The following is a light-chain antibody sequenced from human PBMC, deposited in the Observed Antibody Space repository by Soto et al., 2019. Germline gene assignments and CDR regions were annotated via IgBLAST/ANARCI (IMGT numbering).Light chain of an antibody. V-gene: IGKV1-33*01. J-gene: IGKJ4*01. CDR3: QQYDNLLALT. Sequence: DIQMTQSPSSLSASVGDRVTIACQASQDISKYLNWYQFRPGQPPKLLIYDASNLETGVPSRFRGSGSGTHFSLTITSLQPEDVATYYCQQYDNLLALTFGGGTKVQIK. CDR2: DAS. CDR1: QDISKY.